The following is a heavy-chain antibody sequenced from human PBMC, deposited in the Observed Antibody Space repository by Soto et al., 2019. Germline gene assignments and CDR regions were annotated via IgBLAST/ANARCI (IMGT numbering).Heavy chain of an antibody. V-gene: IGHV4-39*01. Sequence: SETLSLTCTVSGGSISSSSYYWGWIRQPPGKGLEWIGSIYYSGSTYYNPSLKSRVTISVDTSKNQFSLKLSSVTAADTAVYYCASVTTLTWFDPWGQGTLVTVSS. CDR2: IYYSGST. CDR1: GGSISSSSYY. J-gene: IGHJ5*02. CDR3: ASVTTLTWFDP. D-gene: IGHD4-4*01.